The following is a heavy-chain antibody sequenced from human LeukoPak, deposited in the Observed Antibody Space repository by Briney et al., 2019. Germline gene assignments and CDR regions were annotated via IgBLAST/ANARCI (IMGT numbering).Heavy chain of an antibody. V-gene: IGHV4-34*01. CDR1: GGSCSGYY. J-gene: IGHJ4*02. D-gene: IGHD3-22*01. CDR3: ARGPPTDYYDSSGFYYVFDY. CDR2: VNHGGST. Sequence: SETLALTCAVYGGSCSGYYWSWSRQPPGKGLEGMGEVNHGGSTNYNPSLKSRVTISVDTSKNQFSLTLSSVPAADTAVYFCARGPPTDYYDSSGFYYVFDYWGQGTLVTVSS.